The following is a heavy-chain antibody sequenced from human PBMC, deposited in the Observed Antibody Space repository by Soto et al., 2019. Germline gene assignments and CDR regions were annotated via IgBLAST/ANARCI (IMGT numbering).Heavy chain of an antibody. Sequence: GGSLRLSCAASGFTFSSYGMHWVRQAPGKELEWVAVISYDGSNKYYADSVKGRFTISRDNSKNTLYLQMNSLRAEDTAVYYCAKASEGERITMVRGVTNWFDPWGQGTLVTVSS. CDR1: GFTFSSYG. CDR2: ISYDGSNK. CDR3: AKASEGERITMVRGVTNWFDP. D-gene: IGHD3-10*01. V-gene: IGHV3-30*18. J-gene: IGHJ5*02.